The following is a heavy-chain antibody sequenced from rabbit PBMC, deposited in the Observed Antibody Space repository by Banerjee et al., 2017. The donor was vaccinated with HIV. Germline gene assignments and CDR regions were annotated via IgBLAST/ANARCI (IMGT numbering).Heavy chain of an antibody. Sequence: QSLEESGGDLVKPEGSLTLTCTASGFSFSNKYVMCWVRQAPGKGLEWIACINTSSGNIVYATWAKGRFTISKTSWTTVTLQMTSLTAADTATYFCARGGVASTGYTYAFDPWGPGTLVTVS. D-gene: IGHD1-1*01. V-gene: IGHV1S40*01. CDR2: INTSSGNI. CDR3: ARGGVASTGYTYAFDP. CDR1: GFSFSNKYV. J-gene: IGHJ2*01.